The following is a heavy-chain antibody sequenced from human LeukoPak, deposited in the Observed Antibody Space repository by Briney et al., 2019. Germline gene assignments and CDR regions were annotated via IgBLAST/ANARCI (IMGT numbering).Heavy chain of an antibody. CDR1: GYTFTSYG. CDR3: ARFRGRWLQSRAFDI. D-gene: IGHD5-24*01. CDR2: ISAYNGNT. Sequence: GASVTVSCKASGYTFTSYGISWVRQAPGQGLEWMGWISAYNGNTNYAQKLQGRVTMTTDTSTSTAYMELRSLRSDDTAVYYCARFRGRWLQSRAFDIWGQGTMVTVSS. J-gene: IGHJ3*02. V-gene: IGHV1-18*01.